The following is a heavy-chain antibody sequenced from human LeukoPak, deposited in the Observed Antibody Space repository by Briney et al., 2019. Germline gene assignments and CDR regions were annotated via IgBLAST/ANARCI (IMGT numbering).Heavy chain of an antibody. J-gene: IGHJ4*02. CDR3: AKDLTPDY. V-gene: IGHV3-23*01. CDR1: GFTLSSYA. CDR2: ISGSGGST. Sequence: GGSLRLSCAASGFTLSSYAMSWVRQAPGKGLEWVSAISGSGGSTYHADSVKGRFTISSANSKNTLYLQMNSLRAEDTAVYYCAKDLTPDYWGQGTLVTVSS.